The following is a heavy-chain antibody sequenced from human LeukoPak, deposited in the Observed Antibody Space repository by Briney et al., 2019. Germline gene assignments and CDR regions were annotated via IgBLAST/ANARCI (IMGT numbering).Heavy chain of an antibody. Sequence: PGGSLRLSCAASGFTVSSNYMSWVRQAPGKGLEWVSVIYSGGSTYYADSVKGRFTISRDNSKNTLYLQMNSLRAEDTAVYYCARTRTSSSWYMDAFDYWGQGTLVTVSS. D-gene: IGHD6-13*01. CDR3: ARTRTSSSWYMDAFDY. J-gene: IGHJ4*02. CDR1: GFTVSSNY. CDR2: IYSGGST. V-gene: IGHV3-53*01.